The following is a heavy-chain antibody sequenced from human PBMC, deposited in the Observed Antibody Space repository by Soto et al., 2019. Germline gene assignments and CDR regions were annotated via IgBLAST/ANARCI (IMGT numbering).Heavy chain of an antibody. J-gene: IGHJ4*02. D-gene: IGHD2-15*01. CDR3: ARVPSSSGRAHFDY. Sequence: QVQLVESGGAVVQPGRSLRLSCAASGLTFSSYPMHWVPQAPGKGLEWVAVISYDGSNKYYADSVKGRFTISRDNSKNTLYLQMNSLRAEDTAVYYCARVPSSSGRAHFDYWGQGTLVTVSS. CDR2: ISYDGSNK. V-gene: IGHV3-30-3*01. CDR1: GLTFSSYP.